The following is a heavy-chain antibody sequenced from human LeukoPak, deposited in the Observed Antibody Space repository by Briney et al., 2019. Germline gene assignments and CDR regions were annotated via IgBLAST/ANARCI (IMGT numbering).Heavy chain of an antibody. CDR1: GYTFTGYY. CDR3: ARLLAYCGGDCPHAFDI. D-gene: IGHD2-21*02. J-gene: IGHJ3*02. CDR2: MNPNSGNT. Sequence: RASVKVSCKASGYTFTGYYMHWVRQAPGQGLEWMGWMNPNSGNTGYAQKFQGRVTMTRNTSISTAYMELSSLRSEDTAVYYCARLLAYCGGDCPHAFDIWGQGTMVTVSS. V-gene: IGHV1-8*02.